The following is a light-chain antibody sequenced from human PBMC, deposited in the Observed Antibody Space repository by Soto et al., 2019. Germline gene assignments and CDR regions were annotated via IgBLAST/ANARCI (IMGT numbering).Light chain of an antibody. CDR2: TTN. Sequence: QTLLPQPHFAAGSVVQRATISCSGSRFAIGTRSVSWFQQLPGTAPKLLISTTNQRPSGVPVRFSGSKSGTSASLAISGLQSEDEADYYCAAWDDSLNGHVFGTGTKVTVL. V-gene: IGLV1-44*01. CDR3: AAWDDSLNGHV. J-gene: IGLJ1*01. CDR1: RFAIGTRS.